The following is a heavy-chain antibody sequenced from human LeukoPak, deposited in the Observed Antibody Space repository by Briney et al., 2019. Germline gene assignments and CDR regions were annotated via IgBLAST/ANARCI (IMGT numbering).Heavy chain of an antibody. J-gene: IGHJ3*02. D-gene: IGHD6-6*01. CDR3: ARVREYSSPQEAFDI. CDR1: GGTFSSYA. CDR2: INPNSGGT. Sequence: ASVKVSCKASGGTFSSYAISWVRQAPGQGLEWMGWINPNSGGTNYAQKFQGRVTMTRDTSISTAYMELSRLRSDDTAVYYCARVREYSSPQEAFDIWGQGTMVTVSS. V-gene: IGHV1-2*02.